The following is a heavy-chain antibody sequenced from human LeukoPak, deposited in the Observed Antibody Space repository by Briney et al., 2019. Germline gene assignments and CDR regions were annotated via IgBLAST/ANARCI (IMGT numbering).Heavy chain of an antibody. Sequence: ASVKVSCKASGYTFTSYGISWVRQAPGQGLEWMGWISAYNGNTNYAQKLQGRVTMTTDTSTSTAYMKLRSLRSDDTAVYYCARDGGDIVVVVADLDYWGQGTLVTVSS. D-gene: IGHD2-15*01. CDR3: ARDGGDIVVVVADLDY. J-gene: IGHJ4*02. V-gene: IGHV1-18*01. CDR2: ISAYNGNT. CDR1: GYTFTSYG.